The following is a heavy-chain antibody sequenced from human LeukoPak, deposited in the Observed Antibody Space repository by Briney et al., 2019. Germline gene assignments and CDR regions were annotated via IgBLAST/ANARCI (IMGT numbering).Heavy chain of an antibody. V-gene: IGHV4-4*02. J-gene: IGHJ4*02. Sequence: SGTLSLTCAVSGGSISSSNWWSWVRQPLGKGLEWIGEIYHSGSTNYNPSLKSRVTISVDKSKNQFSLKLSSVTAADTAVYYCAKEQEDYYDSSSAWDYWGQGTLVTVSS. CDR1: GGSISSSNW. CDR3: AKEQEDYYDSSSAWDY. D-gene: IGHD3-22*01. CDR2: IYHSGST.